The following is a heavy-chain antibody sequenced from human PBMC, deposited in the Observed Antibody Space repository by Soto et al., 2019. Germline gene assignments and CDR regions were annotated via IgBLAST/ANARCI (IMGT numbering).Heavy chain of an antibody. D-gene: IGHD1-26*01. V-gene: IGHV3-48*02. Sequence: EVQLVDSGGGLVQPGGSLRLSCAASGFTFSSYSMNWVRQAPGKWLEWVSYISSSSSTIYYADSVKGRFTISSDNANNSLYLQMNSLRDEDTAVYSCARVRSRRLYFDYWGQGTLVTVSS. CDR3: ARVRSRRLYFDY. J-gene: IGHJ4*02. CDR1: GFTFSSYS. CDR2: ISSSSSTI.